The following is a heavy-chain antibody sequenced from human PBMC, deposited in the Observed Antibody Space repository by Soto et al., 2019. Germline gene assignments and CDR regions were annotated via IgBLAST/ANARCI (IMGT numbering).Heavy chain of an antibody. CDR2: ISYDGSNK. D-gene: IGHD3-10*01. V-gene: IGHV3-30-3*01. J-gene: IGHJ6*02. Sequence: QVQLVESGGGVVQPGRSLRLSCAASGFTFSSYAMHWVRQAPGNGLEWVAVISYDGSNKYYADSVKGRFTISRDNSKNTLYLQMNSLRAEDTAVYYCARGLVRGVYGEYYYYYYGMDVWGQGTTVTVSS. CDR3: ARGLVRGVYGEYYYYYYGMDV. CDR1: GFTFSSYA.